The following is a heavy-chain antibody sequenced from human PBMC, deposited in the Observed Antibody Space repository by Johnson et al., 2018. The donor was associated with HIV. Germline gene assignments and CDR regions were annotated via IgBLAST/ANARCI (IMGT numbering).Heavy chain of an antibody. Sequence: EVQLVESGGGVVQPGRSLRLSCAASGFTFSSYAMHWIRQAPGKGLEWLSFISSSGDIIRYADSVKGRFTISRDNAKNSLYLQMNSLRAEDTALYYCARVVQYYDSSGYSTRGGDGLDIWGQGTVVTVSS. CDR3: ARVVQYYDSSGYSTRGGDGLDI. CDR2: ISSSGDII. CDR1: GFTFSSYA. D-gene: IGHD3-22*01. V-gene: IGHV3-48*03. J-gene: IGHJ3*02.